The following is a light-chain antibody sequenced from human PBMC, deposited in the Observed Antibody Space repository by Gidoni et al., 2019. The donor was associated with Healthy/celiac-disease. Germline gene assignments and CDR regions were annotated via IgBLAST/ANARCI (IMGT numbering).Light chain of an antibody. Sequence: EIVITQSPATLSVSPGERATLSCRASQSVSGNLAWYQQKPGQAPRLRIYGASTRATGIPARFSGSGSGTEFTLTISSLQSEDFAVYYCQQYNNWRTFGQGTKVEIK. CDR3: QQYNNWRT. CDR2: GAS. CDR1: QSVSGN. J-gene: IGKJ1*01. V-gene: IGKV3-15*01.